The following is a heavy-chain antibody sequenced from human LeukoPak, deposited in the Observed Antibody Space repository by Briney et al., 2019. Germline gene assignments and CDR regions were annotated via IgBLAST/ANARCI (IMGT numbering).Heavy chain of an antibody. CDR3: AREGTTVTHFDY. J-gene: IGHJ4*02. CDR1: GGSISGYY. Sequence: SETLSLTCTVSGGSISGYYWSWIRQPPGKGLEWIGYIYSSGSTNYNPSLKSRVTISVDTSKNQFSLKLSSVTAADTAVYYCAREGTTVTHFDYRGQGTLVTVSS. CDR2: IYSSGST. V-gene: IGHV4-59*01. D-gene: IGHD4-17*01.